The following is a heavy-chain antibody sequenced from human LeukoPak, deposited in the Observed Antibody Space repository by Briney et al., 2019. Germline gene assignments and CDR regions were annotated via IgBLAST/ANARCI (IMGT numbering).Heavy chain of an antibody. J-gene: IGHJ4*02. CDR1: GYAFTSYG. CDR2: IRAYNGNT. V-gene: IGHV1-18*01. D-gene: IGHD3-10*01. CDR3: ARDSTENYYGSGSFGGLFDY. Sequence: ASVKVSCKASGYAFTSYGISWVRQAPGQGLEWMGRIRAYNGNTNYAQKLQGRVTMTTDTSTSTAYMELRSLRSDDTAVYYCARDSTENYYGSGSFGGLFDYWGQGTLVTVSS.